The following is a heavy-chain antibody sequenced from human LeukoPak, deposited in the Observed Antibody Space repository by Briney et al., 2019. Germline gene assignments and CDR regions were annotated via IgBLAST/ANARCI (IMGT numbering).Heavy chain of an antibody. CDR1: GGTFSSYA. J-gene: IGHJ4*02. Sequence: SVKVSCKASGGTFSSYAISWVRQAPGQGLEWMGRIIPIFGTANYAQKFQGRVTITTEESTSTAYMELSSLRSEDTAVYYCAISGYGSLRGLDYWGQGTLVTVSS. CDR2: IIPIFGTA. CDR3: AISGYGSLRGLDY. D-gene: IGHD3-10*01. V-gene: IGHV1-69*05.